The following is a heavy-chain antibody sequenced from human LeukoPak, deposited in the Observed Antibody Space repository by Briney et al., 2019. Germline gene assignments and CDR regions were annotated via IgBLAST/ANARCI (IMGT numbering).Heavy chain of an antibody. Sequence: SETLSLTCFASNGSITSTSYYWAWIRQSPGKGLEWIGTTSSGGSAYYKTSLKSRVTISVGTSKTQLSLRLTSVTAADTAVYYCARQGGGDFVDSWGQGTLVSVS. CDR3: ARQGGGDFVDS. CDR1: NGSITSTSYY. V-gene: IGHV4-39*01. D-gene: IGHD4-17*01. J-gene: IGHJ4*02. CDR2: TSSGGSA.